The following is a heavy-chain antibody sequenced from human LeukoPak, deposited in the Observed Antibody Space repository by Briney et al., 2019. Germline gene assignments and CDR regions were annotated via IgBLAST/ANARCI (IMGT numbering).Heavy chain of an antibody. Sequence: PSETLSLTCAVSGGPISSSNWWSWVRQPPGKGLEWIGEIYHSGSTNYNPSLKSRVTISVDKSKNQFSLKLSSVTAADTAVYYCASDILVFDGGYAFDIWGQGTMVTVSS. CDR1: GGPISSSNW. V-gene: IGHV4-4*02. J-gene: IGHJ3*02. CDR2: IYHSGST. D-gene: IGHD3/OR15-3a*01. CDR3: ASDILVFDGGYAFDI.